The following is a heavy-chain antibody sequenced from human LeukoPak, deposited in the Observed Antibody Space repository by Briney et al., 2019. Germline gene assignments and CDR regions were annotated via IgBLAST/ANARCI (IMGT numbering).Heavy chain of an antibody. CDR1: GYTLTELS. D-gene: IGHD3-22*01. J-gene: IGHJ4*02. Sequence: AASVKVSCKVSGYTLTELSMHWVRQAPGKGLEWMGGFDPEDGETIYAQKFQGRVTMTEDTSTDTAYMELSSLRSEDTAVYYCTYYDSSGYHYFDYWGQGTLVTVSS. V-gene: IGHV1-24*01. CDR2: FDPEDGET. CDR3: TYYDSSGYHYFDY.